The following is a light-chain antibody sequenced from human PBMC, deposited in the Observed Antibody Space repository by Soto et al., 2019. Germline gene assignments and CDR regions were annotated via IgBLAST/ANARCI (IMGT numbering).Light chain of an antibody. CDR2: DDR. J-gene: IGLJ2*01. CDR1: NIGRKS. CDR3: QVWDGSSDPVV. Sequence: SYELTQPPSVSVAPGQTARITCGGTNIGRKSVHWYQQKPGQAPVVVVYDDRDRPSGIPERFSGSNSGNTAALTISRVEAGDEADYYCQVWDGSSDPVVFGGGTKLTVL. V-gene: IGLV3-21*02.